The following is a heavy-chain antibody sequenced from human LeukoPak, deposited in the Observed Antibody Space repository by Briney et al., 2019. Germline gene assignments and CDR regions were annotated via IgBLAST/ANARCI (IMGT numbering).Heavy chain of an antibody. CDR2: IYYSGST. D-gene: IGHD3-10*01. V-gene: IGHV4-59*01. CDR1: GGSISSYY. J-gene: IGHJ3*02. Sequence: SETLSLTCTVSGGSISSYYWSWIRQPPGKGLEWIGYIYYSGSTNYNPSLKSRVTISVDTSKNQFSLKLSSVTAADTAVYCCAREGYGSGPHPNDFDIWGQGTPVTVSS. CDR3: AREGYGSGPHPNDFDI.